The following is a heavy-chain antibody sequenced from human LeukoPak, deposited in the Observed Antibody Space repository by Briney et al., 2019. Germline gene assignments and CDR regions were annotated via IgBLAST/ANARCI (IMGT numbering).Heavy chain of an antibody. CDR3: ARFGSSTWYKGAFDI. CDR2: IVHRGNT. D-gene: IGHD1-1*01. J-gene: IGHJ3*02. Sequence: SETLSLTCAVYGGSFSGSYWSWVRQPPGKGLEWLGEIVHRGNTKYNPALKSRVTISVDTAKNQFSLNLTSVTAADTAVYYCARFGSSTWYKGAFDIWGQGTMVTVAS. CDR1: GGSFSGSY. V-gene: IGHV4-34*12.